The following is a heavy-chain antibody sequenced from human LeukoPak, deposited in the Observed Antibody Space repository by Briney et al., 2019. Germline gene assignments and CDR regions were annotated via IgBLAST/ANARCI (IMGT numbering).Heavy chain of an antibody. CDR3: ARAGPGGGYYY. CDR1: GFTFSSYG. Sequence: GRSLRLSCAASGFTFSSYGMHWVRQAPGKGLEWVAVISYDGSNKYYADSVKGRFTISRDNSKNTLYLQMNSLRAEDTAVYYCARAGPGGGYYYWGQGTLVTVSS. CDR2: ISYDGSNK. D-gene: IGHD5-12*01. V-gene: IGHV3-30*03. J-gene: IGHJ4*02.